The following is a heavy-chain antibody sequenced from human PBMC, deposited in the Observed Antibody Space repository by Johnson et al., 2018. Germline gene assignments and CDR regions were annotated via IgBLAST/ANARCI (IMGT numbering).Heavy chain of an antibody. J-gene: IGHJ3*02. D-gene: IGHD3-22*01. CDR2: IIPIFGTA. Sequence: VQLVESGAEVKKPGSSVKVSCKASGGTFSSYAISWVRQAPGQGLEWMGGIIPIFGTANYAQKFQGRVTITADESTSTAYMGRSSVGSEDTAVSYCAKDLAHVHAYYYDSGGYYLDAVDIWGQGTMVTVSS. CDR1: GGTFSSYA. CDR3: AKDLAHVHAYYYDSGGYYLDAVDI. V-gene: IGHV1-69*01.